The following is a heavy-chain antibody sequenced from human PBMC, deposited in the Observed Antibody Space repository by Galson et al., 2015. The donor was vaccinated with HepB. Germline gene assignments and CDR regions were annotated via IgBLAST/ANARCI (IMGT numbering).Heavy chain of an antibody. Sequence: SLRLSCAASGFTFSSYWMHWVRQAPGKGLVWVSRINSDGSSTSYADSVKGRFTISRDNAKNTLYLQMNSLRAEDTAVYYCARASLRAVKSIDYWGQGTLVTVSS. CDR3: ARASLRAVKSIDY. J-gene: IGHJ4*02. CDR1: GFTFSSYW. D-gene: IGHD2-2*01. CDR2: INSDGSST. V-gene: IGHV3-74*01.